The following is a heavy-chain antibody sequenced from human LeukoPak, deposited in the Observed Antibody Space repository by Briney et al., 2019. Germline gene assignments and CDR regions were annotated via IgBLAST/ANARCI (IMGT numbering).Heavy chain of an antibody. CDR1: GGSFSGYY. CDR3: ARGMGFWSGYVVY. Sequence: SETLPLTCAVYGGSFSGYYWSWIRQPPGKGLEWIGEINHSGSTNYNPSLKSRVTISVDTPKNQFSLKLSSVTAADTAVYYCARGMGFWSGYVVYWGQGTLVTVSS. CDR2: INHSGST. V-gene: IGHV4-34*01. D-gene: IGHD3-3*01. J-gene: IGHJ4*02.